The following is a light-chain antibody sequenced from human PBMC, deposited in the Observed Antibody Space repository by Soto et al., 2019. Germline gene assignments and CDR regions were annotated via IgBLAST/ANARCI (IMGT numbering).Light chain of an antibody. CDR2: AAS. Sequence: DIQMTQSPSSLSASVGDRVTITCRASQGIGNYLAWYQQKPGKVPKLLIYAASTLQSGVPSRFSGSGSGTDFTLTISSLQPEDVATYYCQKYNNAPLTFGGGTKVEIK. CDR1: QGIGNY. V-gene: IGKV1-27*01. CDR3: QKYNNAPLT. J-gene: IGKJ4*01.